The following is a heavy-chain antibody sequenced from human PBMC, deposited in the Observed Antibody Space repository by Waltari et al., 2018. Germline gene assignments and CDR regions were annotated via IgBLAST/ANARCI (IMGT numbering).Heavy chain of an antibody. CDR2: IYHSGST. CDR3: ACHSYSSSWYGELDY. Sequence: QVQLQESGPGLVKPSETLSLTCAVSGYSISSGYYWGWIRQPPGKGLEWIGSIYHSGSTYYNPSLKSRVTISVDTSKNQFSLKLSSVTAADTAVYYCACHSYSSSWYGELDYWGQGTLVTVSS. CDR1: GYSISSGYY. V-gene: IGHV4-38-2*01. D-gene: IGHD6-13*01. J-gene: IGHJ4*02.